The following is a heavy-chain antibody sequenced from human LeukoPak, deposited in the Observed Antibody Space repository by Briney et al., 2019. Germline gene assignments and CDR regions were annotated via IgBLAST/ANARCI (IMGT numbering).Heavy chain of an antibody. V-gene: IGHV4-31*03. Sequence: TQSLTCTVSGDSINSGDYYWSWVRQHPGKGLEWIGHIYYSGSTFYNPYLKSRLTISVDNSKNQFSLKLSSVTAADTAVYYCARGYCNGATCYGLDYWGQGTLVTVSS. CDR3: ARGYCNGATCYGLDY. D-gene: IGHD2-15*01. J-gene: IGHJ4*02. CDR1: GDSINSGDYY. CDR2: IYYSGST.